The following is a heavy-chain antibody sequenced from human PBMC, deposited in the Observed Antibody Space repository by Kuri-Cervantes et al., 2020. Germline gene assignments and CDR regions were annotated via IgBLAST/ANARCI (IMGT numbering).Heavy chain of an antibody. Sequence: GESLKISCAASGFTVSSNYMSWVRQAPGKGLVWVSRINVDGSSTSYADSVKGRFTISRDNAKNTLYLQMNRLRAEDTAVYYCARNLSSIGGSGYWGQGTLVTVSS. CDR2: INVDGSST. D-gene: IGHD2-15*01. V-gene: IGHV3-74*01. J-gene: IGHJ4*02. CDR3: ARNLSSIGGSGY. CDR1: GFTVSSNY.